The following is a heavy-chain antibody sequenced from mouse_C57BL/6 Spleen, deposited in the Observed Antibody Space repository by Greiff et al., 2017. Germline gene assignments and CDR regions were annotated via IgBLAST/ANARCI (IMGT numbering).Heavy chain of an antibody. J-gene: IGHJ4*01. D-gene: IGHD1-1*01. CDR3: ATTLYYYGSNYEGGAMGY. V-gene: IGHV1-5*01. CDR1: GYTFTSYW. Sequence: EVQLQQSGTVLARPGASVKMSCKTSGYTFTSYWMHWVKQRPGQGLEWIGAIYPGNSGTSYNQKFKGKAKLTAVTSASTAYMELSSLSTEDSAVYYYATTLYYYGSNYEGGAMGYWGQGTSVTVSS. CDR2: IYPGNSGT.